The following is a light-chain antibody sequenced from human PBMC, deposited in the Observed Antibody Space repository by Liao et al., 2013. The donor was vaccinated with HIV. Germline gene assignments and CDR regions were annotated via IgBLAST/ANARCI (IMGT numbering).Light chain of an antibody. J-gene: IGLJ2*01. CDR1: KLGDKS. CDR3: QVWDSSSDHVV. V-gene: IGLV3-1*01. Sequence: SYELTRPPSVSVSPGQTASITCSGDKLGDKSACWYQQKPGQPPVLVISQDTKRPSGIPERFSGSNSGNTATLTISRVEAGDEADYYCQVWDSSSDHVVFGGGTKLTVL. CDR2: QDT.